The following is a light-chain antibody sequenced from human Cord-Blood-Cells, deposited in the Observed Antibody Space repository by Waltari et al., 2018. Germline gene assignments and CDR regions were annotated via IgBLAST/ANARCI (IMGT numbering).Light chain of an antibody. CDR3: QQRSNWPYT. V-gene: IGKV3-11*01. CDR1: QSVSSY. J-gene: IGKJ2*01. Sequence: EIVLTQSPATLSLSPGERATLSCRANQSVSSYLTWYQQKPGQAPRLRIYDASNSATGIPDRFSVSGSGTDFTLTISSLEPEDFAVYYCQQRSNWPYTFGQGTKLEIK. CDR2: DAS.